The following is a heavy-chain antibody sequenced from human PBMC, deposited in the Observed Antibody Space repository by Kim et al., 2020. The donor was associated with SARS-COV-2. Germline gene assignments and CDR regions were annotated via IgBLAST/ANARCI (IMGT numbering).Heavy chain of an antibody. V-gene: IGHV3-21*01. CDR1: GFTFSSYS. CDR2: ISSSSSYI. CDR3: ARDFLIFGVVIEASGGMDV. J-gene: IGHJ6*02. D-gene: IGHD3-3*01. Sequence: GGSLRLSCAASGFTFSSYSMNWVRQAPGKGLEWVSSISSSSSYIYYADSVKGRFTISRDNAKNSLYLQMNSLRAEDTAVYYCARDFLIFGVVIEASGGMDVWGQGTTVTVSS.